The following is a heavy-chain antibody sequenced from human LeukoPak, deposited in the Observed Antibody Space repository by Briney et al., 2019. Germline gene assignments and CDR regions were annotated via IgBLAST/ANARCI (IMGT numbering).Heavy chain of an antibody. CDR2: IYYSGST. D-gene: IGHD3-22*01. Sequence: PSQTLSLTCTVSGGSISSGGYYWSWIRQHPGKGLEWIGYIYYSGSTYYNPPLKSRVTISVDTSKNQFSLKLSSVTAADTAVYYCARGYYYDSSGYYWGGYYYYYMDVWGKGTTVTVSS. J-gene: IGHJ6*03. CDR1: GGSISSGGYY. V-gene: IGHV4-31*03. CDR3: ARGYYYDSSGYYWGGYYYYYMDV.